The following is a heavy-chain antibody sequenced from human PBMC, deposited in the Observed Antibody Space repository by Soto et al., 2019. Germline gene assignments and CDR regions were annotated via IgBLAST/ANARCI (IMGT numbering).Heavy chain of an antibody. CDR2: ISGSGGSP. D-gene: IGHD2-2*01. CDR1: GFTFSTYT. V-gene: IGHV3-23*01. Sequence: GGSLRLSCVASGFTFSTYTMSWVRQAPGKGLEWVSVISGSGGSPSYADSVQGRFSISRDNPKNTLYLQMNSLRGEDTAMYYCAKARCSTTNCYVPDYWGHGTLVTVSS. J-gene: IGHJ4*01. CDR3: AKARCSTTNCYVPDY.